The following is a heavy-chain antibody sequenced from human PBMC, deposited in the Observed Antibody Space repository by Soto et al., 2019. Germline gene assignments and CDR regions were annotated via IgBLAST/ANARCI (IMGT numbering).Heavy chain of an antibody. CDR3: ARDSGDILRFSFDI. V-gene: IGHV1-3*01. CDR1: GYTFTSYA. D-gene: IGHD4-17*01. CDR2: INAGNGNT. J-gene: IGHJ3*02. Sequence: GASVKVSCKASGYTFTSYAMHWVRQAPGQRLEWMGRINAGNGNTKYSQKFQGRVTITRDTSASTAYMELSSLRSEDTAVYYCARDSGDILRFSFDIWGQGTMVTVSS.